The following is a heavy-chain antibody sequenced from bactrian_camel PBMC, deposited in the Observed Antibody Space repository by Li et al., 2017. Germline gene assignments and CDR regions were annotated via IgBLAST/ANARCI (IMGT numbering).Heavy chain of an antibody. CDR1: QYTGPGSRAC. V-gene: IGHV3S1*01. Sequence: HVQLVESGGGSVEAGGSLTLSCTPSQYTGPGSRACMGWSRQAPGKDYEGLAAIYSDGRSTYYADSVKGRFSFSRDNSTNTVYLRMNSLKPEDTAMYYCTADIAHGGTHCYTGPADFAYYGQGTQVTVS. D-gene: IGHD2*01. J-gene: IGHJ4*01. CDR2: IYSDGRST.